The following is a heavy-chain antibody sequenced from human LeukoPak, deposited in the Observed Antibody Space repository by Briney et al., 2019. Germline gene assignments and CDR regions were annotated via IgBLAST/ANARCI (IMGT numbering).Heavy chain of an antibody. Sequence: GGSLRLSCEVSGFTFSRYYMYWVRQVPGKGLVWVSRLNGYGGYTDYEDSVKGRFTISRDNAKNTLFLQMNSLRAEDTAVYYCVRGSNDWSGMDVWGQGTTVTVSS. CDR3: VRGSNDWSGMDV. CDR2: LNGYGGYT. V-gene: IGHV3-74*01. J-gene: IGHJ6*02. CDR1: GFTFSRYY. D-gene: IGHD6-19*01.